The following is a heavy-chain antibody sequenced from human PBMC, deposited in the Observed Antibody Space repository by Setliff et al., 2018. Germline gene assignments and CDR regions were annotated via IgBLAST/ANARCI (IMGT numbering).Heavy chain of an antibody. CDR3: ARAYVLRFLEWLLSGGDYYYYYYMDV. J-gene: IGHJ6*03. V-gene: IGHV1-46*01. CDR2: INPSGGST. Sequence: ASVKVSCKASGYTFTSYYMHWVRQAPGQGLEWMGIINPSGGSTSYAQKFQGRVTMTRDTSTSTVYMELSSLRSEDTAVYYCARAYVLRFLEWLLSGGDYYYYYYMDVWGKGTTVTVSS. CDR1: GYTFTSYY. D-gene: IGHD3-3*01.